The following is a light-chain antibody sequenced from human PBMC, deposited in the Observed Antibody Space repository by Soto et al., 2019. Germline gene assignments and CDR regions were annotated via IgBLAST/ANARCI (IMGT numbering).Light chain of an antibody. CDR1: NSDVGLYNF. CDR3: ISYTSDDVRYV. CDR2: EVS. Sequence: QSVLTQPASVSGTPGQSITISCTGSNSDVGLYNFVSWYQHHPGRAPKLIVSEVSHRPSGTSNRFSGSKSGNTASLTISGLQSEDEAEYYCISYTSDDVRYVFGTGNKLTVL. J-gene: IGLJ1*01. V-gene: IGLV2-14*01.